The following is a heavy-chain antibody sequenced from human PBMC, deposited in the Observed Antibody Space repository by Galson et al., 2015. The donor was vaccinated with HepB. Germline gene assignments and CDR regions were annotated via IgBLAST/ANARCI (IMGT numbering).Heavy chain of an antibody. J-gene: IGHJ5*02. Sequence: SVKVSCKVSGYTLTELSMHWVRQAPGKGLEWMGGFDPEDGAKIYAQKFQGRVTMTEDTSTDTAYMELSSLRSEDTAVYYCATMPDGSSTSCSPYNWFDPWGKATLVTVSS. CDR3: ATMPDGSSTSCSPYNWFDP. CDR2: FDPEDGAK. D-gene: IGHD2-2*01. V-gene: IGHV1-24*01. CDR1: GYTLTELS.